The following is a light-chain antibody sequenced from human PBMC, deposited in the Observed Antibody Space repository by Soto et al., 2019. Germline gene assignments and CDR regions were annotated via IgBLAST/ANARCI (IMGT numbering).Light chain of an antibody. CDR2: DNN. V-gene: IGLV1-51*01. Sequence: QAVVTQPPSVSAAPGQKVTISCSGSSFNIGNNYVSWYQQLPGTAPKLLIYDNNKRPSGIPDRFSGSKSGTSATLGITGLQTGDEADYYCGTWDSSLSAGFVVFGGGTKVTVL. J-gene: IGLJ2*01. CDR1: SFNIGNNY. CDR3: GTWDSSLSAGFVV.